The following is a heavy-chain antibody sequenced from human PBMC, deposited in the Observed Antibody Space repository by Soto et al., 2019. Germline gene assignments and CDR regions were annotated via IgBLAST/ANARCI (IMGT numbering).Heavy chain of an antibody. CDR3: ARDRGYCGGGACYSVYYMDV. CDR1: EFTVSDYY. D-gene: IGHD2-15*01. CDR2: IYSSGNI. Sequence: GGSLRLSCAAFEFTVSDYYMTWVRQAPGKGLEWVSVIYSSGNIYYANSVKGRFIISRDNSKNTLYLQMNSLRVDDTAVYYCARDRGYCGGGACYSVYYMDVWGKGTTVTVSS. V-gene: IGHV3-66*01. J-gene: IGHJ6*03.